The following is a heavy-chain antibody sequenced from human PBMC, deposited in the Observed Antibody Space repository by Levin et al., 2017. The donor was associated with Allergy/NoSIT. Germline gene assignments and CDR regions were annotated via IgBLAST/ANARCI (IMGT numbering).Heavy chain of an antibody. D-gene: IGHD3-10*01. J-gene: IGHJ6*02. CDR2: FDPEDGET. CDR3: ATRVPGHYGSGSYYSHVLYGMDV. Sequence: GESLKISCKVSGYTLTELSMHWVRQAPGKGLEWMGGFDPEDGETIYAQKFQGRVTMTEDTSTDTAYMELSSLRSEDTAVYYCATRVPGHYGSGSYYSHVLYGMDVWGQGTTVTVSS. V-gene: IGHV1-24*01. CDR1: GYTLTELS.